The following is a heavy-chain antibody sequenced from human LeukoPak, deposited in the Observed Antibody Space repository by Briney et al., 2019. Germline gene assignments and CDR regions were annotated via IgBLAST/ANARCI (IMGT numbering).Heavy chain of an antibody. V-gene: IGHV3-7*03. Sequence: GGSLRLSCAASGFAFSRYWMSWVRQTPREGLEWVANIKQDGGEIYYVDSVKGRFTILRDNAKNSLYLQMNSLRAEDTAVYYCARDKGDYGTSGSLFVFGGQGALVTVSS. J-gene: IGHJ4*02. CDR1: GFAFSRYW. CDR3: ARDKGDYGTSGSLFVF. CDR2: IKQDGGEI. D-gene: IGHD3-22*01.